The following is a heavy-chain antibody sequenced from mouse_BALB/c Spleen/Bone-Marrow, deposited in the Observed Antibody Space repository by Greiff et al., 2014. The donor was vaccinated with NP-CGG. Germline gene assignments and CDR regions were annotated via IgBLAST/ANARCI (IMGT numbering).Heavy chain of an antibody. J-gene: IGHJ1*01. CDR2: ISGGGSYT. V-gene: IGHV5-9-2*01. Sequence: EVQGVESGGGLVKPGGSLKLSCAASGFTFSSYGMSWVRQTPEKRLEWVATISGGGSYTYFSDSVKGRFTISSDNAKNNLNLQMSSLRSEDTALYYCARSFGSSYWYFDVWGAGTTVTVSS. CDR1: GFTFSSYG. CDR3: ARSFGSSYWYFDV. D-gene: IGHD1-1*01.